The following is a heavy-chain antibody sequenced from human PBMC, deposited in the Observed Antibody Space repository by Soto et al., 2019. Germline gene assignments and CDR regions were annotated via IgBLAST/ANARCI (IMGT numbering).Heavy chain of an antibody. J-gene: IGHJ6*03. CDR1: GYTFTSYG. CDR2: ISAYNGNT. V-gene: IGHV1-18*01. Sequence: ASVKVSCKASGYTFTSYGISWVRQAPGQGLEWMGWISAYNGNTNYAQKLQGRVTMTTDTSTSTAYMELRSLRSDDTAVYYCARLEDYGSGSYYPPYFMDFRGKGSSVIVSS. D-gene: IGHD3-10*01. CDR3: ARLEDYGSGSYYPPYFMDF.